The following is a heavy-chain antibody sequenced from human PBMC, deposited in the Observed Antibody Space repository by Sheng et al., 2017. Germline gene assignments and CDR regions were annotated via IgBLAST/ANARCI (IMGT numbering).Heavy chain of an antibody. CDR1: GFTFSNYE. CDR2: ISSSGGTT. CDR3: ARDRSGPGWYFDL. Sequence: EVQLVESGGGLEQPGGSLRLSCVVSGFTFSNYELHWVRQAPGKGLEWVAYISSSGGTTYYADSVKGRFTISRDNAKNSLYLQMYSLRVEDTAVYYCARDRSGPGWYFDLWGRGTLVTVSS. J-gene: IGHJ2*01. V-gene: IGHV3-48*03.